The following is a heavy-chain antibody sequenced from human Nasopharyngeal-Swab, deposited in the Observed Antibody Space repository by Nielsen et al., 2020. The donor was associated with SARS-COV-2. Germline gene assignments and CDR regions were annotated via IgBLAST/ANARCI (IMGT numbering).Heavy chain of an antibody. Sequence: ASVKVSCKASGYTFTSYDINCVRQATGQGLEWMGWMNPNSGNTGYAQKFKGRVTMTRNTSLRTAYMELSSLRSEDTAVYYCARAGEGVVVPAAIMGGTYYYYYYMDVWGKGTTVTVSS. J-gene: IGHJ6*03. D-gene: IGHD2-2*02. CDR1: GYTFTSYD. CDR3: ARAGEGVVVPAAIMGGTYYYYYYMDV. V-gene: IGHV1-8*01. CDR2: MNPNSGNT.